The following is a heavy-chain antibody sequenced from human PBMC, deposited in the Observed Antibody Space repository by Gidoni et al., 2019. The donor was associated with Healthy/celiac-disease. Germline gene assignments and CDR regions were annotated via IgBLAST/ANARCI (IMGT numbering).Heavy chain of an antibody. D-gene: IGHD1-1*01. CDR2: INAGNGNT. CDR3: ARERRRDGYNFHWFDP. J-gene: IGHJ5*02. CDR1: GYTFTSYA. V-gene: IGHV1-3*01. Sequence: QVQLVQSGAEVKKPGASVKVYCKASGYTFTSYAMHWVRQAPGQRLEWMGWINAGNGNTKYSQKFQGRVTITRDTSASTAYMELSSLRSEDTAVYYCARERRRDGYNFHWFDPWGQGTLVTVSS.